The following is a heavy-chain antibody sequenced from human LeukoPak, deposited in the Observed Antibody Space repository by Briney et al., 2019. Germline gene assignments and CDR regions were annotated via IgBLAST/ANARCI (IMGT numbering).Heavy chain of an antibody. Sequence: GGSLRLSCAASGFTFSSYWMHWVRQAPGKGLVWVSHINNDGSSTSYADSVKGRFTISRDNAKNTLYLQMNSLRTEDTAVYYCACYGIAPPYWGQGTLVTVSS. D-gene: IGHD2-15*01. CDR3: ACYGIAPPY. CDR1: GFTFSSYW. V-gene: IGHV3-74*01. J-gene: IGHJ4*02. CDR2: INNDGSST.